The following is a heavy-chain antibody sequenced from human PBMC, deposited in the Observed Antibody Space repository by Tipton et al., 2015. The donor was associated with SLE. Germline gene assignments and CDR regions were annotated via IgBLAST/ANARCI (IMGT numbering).Heavy chain of an antibody. CDR2: IYYSGST. Sequence: TLSLTCTVTGGSITSGTYYYNWIRQPAGTGLEWIGSIYYSGSTYYNPSLKSRVTISVDTSKNQLPLQLSSVTSADTAVYYCARYFYDSSGVCLFDLWGQGTLVTVSS. CDR1: GGSITSGTYY. D-gene: IGHD3-22*01. V-gene: IGHV4-39*06. J-gene: IGHJ4*02. CDR3: ARYFYDSSGVCLFDL.